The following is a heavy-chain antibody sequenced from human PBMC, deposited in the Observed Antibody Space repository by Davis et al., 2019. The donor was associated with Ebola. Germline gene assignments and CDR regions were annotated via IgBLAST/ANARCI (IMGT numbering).Heavy chain of an antibody. D-gene: IGHD2-2*01. J-gene: IGHJ6*02. CDR1: GYTFTGYY. CDR3: AAAVVVPATNFYYYGMDV. CDR2: IIPIFGTA. V-gene: IGHV1-69*13. Sequence: SVKVSCKASGYTFTGYYMYWVRQAPGQGLEWMGGIIPIFGTANYAQKFQGRVTITADESTSTAYMELSSLRSEDTAVYYCAAAVVVPATNFYYYGMDVWGQGITVTVSS.